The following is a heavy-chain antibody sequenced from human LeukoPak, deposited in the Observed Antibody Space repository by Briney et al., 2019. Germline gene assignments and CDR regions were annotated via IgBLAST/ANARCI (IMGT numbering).Heavy chain of an antibody. V-gene: IGHV1-8*01. Sequence: ASVKVSCKASGYTFTSYDINWVRQATGQGLEWMGWMNPNSSNTGYAQKFQGRVTMTRNTSISTAYMELSSLRSEDTAVYYCASIGGSYPDAFDIWGQGIMVTVSS. D-gene: IGHD1-26*01. CDR3: ASIGGSYPDAFDI. J-gene: IGHJ3*02. CDR2: MNPNSSNT. CDR1: GYTFTSYD.